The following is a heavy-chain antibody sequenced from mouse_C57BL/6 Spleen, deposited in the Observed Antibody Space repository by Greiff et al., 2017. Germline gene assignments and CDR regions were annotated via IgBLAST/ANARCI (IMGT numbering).Heavy chain of an antibody. J-gene: IGHJ3*01. V-gene: IGHV1-55*01. CDR2: IYPGSGST. CDR3: ARHCSSPFAY. D-gene: IGHD1-1*01. Sequence: KQSGAELVKPGASVKMSCKASGYTFTSYWITWVKQRPGQGLEWIGDIYPGSGSTNYNEKFKSKATLTVDTSSSTAYMQLSSLTSEDSAVYYCARHCSSPFAYWGQGTLVTVSA. CDR1: GYTFTSYW.